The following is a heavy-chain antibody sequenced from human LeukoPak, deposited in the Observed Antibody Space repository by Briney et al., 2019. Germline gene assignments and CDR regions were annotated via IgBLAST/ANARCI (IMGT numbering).Heavy chain of an antibody. Sequence: ASVKVSCKASGGTFSSYAISWVRQAPGQGLEWMGRIIPIFGTANYAQKFQGRVTITTDESTSTAYMELSSLRSEDTAVYYCARGGEQTPQYSQRYCSGGSCYSVGDDWGQGTLVTVSS. D-gene: IGHD2-15*01. V-gene: IGHV1-69*05. J-gene: IGHJ4*02. CDR3: ARGGEQTPQYSQRYCSGGSCYSVGDD. CDR1: GGTFSSYA. CDR2: IIPIFGTA.